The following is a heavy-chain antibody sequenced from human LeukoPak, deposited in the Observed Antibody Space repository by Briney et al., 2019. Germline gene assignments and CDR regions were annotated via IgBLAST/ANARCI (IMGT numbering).Heavy chain of an antibody. CDR2: ISGSGGST. CDR3: AKDRAHYYGSGSFDY. V-gene: IGHV3-23*01. D-gene: IGHD3-10*01. J-gene: IGHJ4*02. Sequence: GGSLRLSCAASGFTFSDYEMNWVRQAPGKGLEWVSAISGSGGSTYYADSVKGRFTISRDNSKNTLYLQMNSLRAEDTAVYYCAKDRAHYYGSGSFDYWGQGTLVTVSS. CDR1: GFTFSDYE.